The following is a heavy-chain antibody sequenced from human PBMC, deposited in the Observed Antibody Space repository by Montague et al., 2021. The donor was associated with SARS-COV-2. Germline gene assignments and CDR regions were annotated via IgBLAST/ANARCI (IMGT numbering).Heavy chain of an antibody. CDR3: AREYRIELWQTNWYFGL. CDR1: GGSISGYY. J-gene: IGHJ2*01. D-gene: IGHD3-16*01. Sequence: SETLSLTCSVSGGSISGYYWSWIRQPPGKGLEWIGYIYYSGNIKYNPSLKSRVSISVDTSKNQFSLRLSSVTAADTAVYYCAREYRIELWQTNWYFGLWGRGTLVTVSS. CDR2: IYYSGNI. V-gene: IGHV4-59*01.